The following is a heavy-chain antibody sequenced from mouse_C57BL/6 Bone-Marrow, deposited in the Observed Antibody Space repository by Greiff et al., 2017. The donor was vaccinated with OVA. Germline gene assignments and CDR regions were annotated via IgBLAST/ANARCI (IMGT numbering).Heavy chain of an antibody. D-gene: IGHD1-1*01. CDR1: GYTFTSYW. V-gene: IGHV1-61*01. Sequence: QVQLQQPGAELVRPGSSVKLSCKASGYTFTSYWMDWVKQRPGQGLEWIGNIYPSDSETHYNQKFKDKATLTGDKSSSTAYMQLSSLTSEDSAVYYGARSLYYYGSSDAYWGQGTLVTVSA. J-gene: IGHJ3*01. CDR3: ARSLYYYGSSDAY. CDR2: IYPSDSET.